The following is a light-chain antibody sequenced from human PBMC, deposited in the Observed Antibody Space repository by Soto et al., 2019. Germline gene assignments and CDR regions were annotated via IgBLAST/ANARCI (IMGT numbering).Light chain of an antibody. J-gene: IGLJ1*01. CDR1: SSDVGGYNY. CDR3: RSYTSSSTLV. CDR2: DVS. Sequence: QSVLTQPASVSGSPGQSITISCTGTSSDVGGYNYVSWYQQHPGKAPKLMIYDVSNRPSGVSYRFSGSKSGNTASLTISGLQAEDEADYYCRSYTSSSTLVFGTGTKLTVL. V-gene: IGLV2-14*01.